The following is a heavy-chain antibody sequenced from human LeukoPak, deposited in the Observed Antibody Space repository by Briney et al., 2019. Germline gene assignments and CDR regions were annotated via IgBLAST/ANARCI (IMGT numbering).Heavy chain of an antibody. CDR1: GFTFSSYS. D-gene: IGHD2-8*02. Sequence: GGSLRLSCAASGFTFSSYSMNWVRQAPGKGLEWVSSISSSSSYIYYADSVKGRFTISRDNAKNSLYLQINSLRAEDTAVYYCARFSSTTAWCFDCWGQGTLVTVSS. CDR2: ISSSSSYI. V-gene: IGHV3-21*04. CDR3: ARFSSTTAWCFDC. J-gene: IGHJ4*02.